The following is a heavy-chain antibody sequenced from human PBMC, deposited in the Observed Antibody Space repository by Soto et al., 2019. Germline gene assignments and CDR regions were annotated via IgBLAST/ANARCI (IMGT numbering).Heavy chain of an antibody. V-gene: IGHV3-30*18. CDR1: GFTFSSYG. J-gene: IGHJ6*03. Sequence: GGSLRLSCAASGFTFSSYGMHWVRQAPGKGLEWVAVISYDGSNKYYADSVKGRFTISRDNSKNTLYLQMNSLRAEDTAVYYCAKDFAGGCSSTSCLFHYMDVWGKGTTVTVSS. CDR3: AKDFAGGCSSTSCLFHYMDV. CDR2: ISYDGSNK. D-gene: IGHD2-2*01.